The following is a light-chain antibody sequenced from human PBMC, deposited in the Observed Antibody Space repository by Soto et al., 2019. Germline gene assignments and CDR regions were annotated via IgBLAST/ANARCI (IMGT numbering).Light chain of an antibody. V-gene: IGLV2-18*02. CDR3: SSYTSSSTLYV. J-gene: IGLJ1*01. CDR1: SSDVGSYNR. Sequence: QSALTQPPSVSGSPGQSVTISCTGTSSDVGSYNRVSWYQQPPSTAPKLMIYEVSNRPSGVPDRFSGSKSGNTASLTISGLQAEDEADYYCSSYTSSSTLYVFGTGTKVTVL. CDR2: EVS.